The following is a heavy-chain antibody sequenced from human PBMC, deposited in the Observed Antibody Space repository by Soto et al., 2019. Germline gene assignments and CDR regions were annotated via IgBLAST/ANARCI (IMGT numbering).Heavy chain of an antibody. D-gene: IGHD1-1*01. Sequence: QVHLVQSGAEVKKPGASVKVSCKGSGYGFTTYGITWVRQAPGQGLEWMAWISAHNGNTDYAQNLQGRVTVTRDTATSTASMELRSLRSDDTAVYCCARGRYGDYWGQGALVTVSS. CDR3: ARGRYGDY. CDR2: ISAHNGNT. V-gene: IGHV1-18*01. CDR1: GYGFTTYG. J-gene: IGHJ4*02.